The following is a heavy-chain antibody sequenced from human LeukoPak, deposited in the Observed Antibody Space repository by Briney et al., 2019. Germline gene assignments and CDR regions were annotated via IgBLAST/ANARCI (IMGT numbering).Heavy chain of an antibody. D-gene: IGHD2-2*01. V-gene: IGHV3-21*01. CDR1: GFTFSSYS. CDR2: ISSSSSYI. Sequence: GGSLRLSCAASGFTFSSYSMNWVRQAPGKGLEWVSSISSSSSYIYYAGSVKGRFTISRDNAKNSLYLQMNSLRAEDTAVYYCASLVVVVPAALHDAFDIWGQGTMVTVSS. CDR3: ASLVVVVPAALHDAFDI. J-gene: IGHJ3*02.